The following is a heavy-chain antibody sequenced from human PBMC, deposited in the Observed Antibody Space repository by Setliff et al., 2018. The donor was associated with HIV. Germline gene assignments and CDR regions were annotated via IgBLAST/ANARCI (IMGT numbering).Heavy chain of an antibody. CDR2: ISGSGGST. CDR1: GFTFSSYA. V-gene: IGHV3-23*01. J-gene: IGHJ6*03. CDR3: AKVGSITMIVVALRVYMDV. D-gene: IGHD3-22*01. Sequence: GGSLRLSCAASGFTFSSYAMSWVRQAPGKGLEWVSAISGSGGSTYYADSVKGRFTISRDNSKNTLYLQMNSLRAEDTAVYYCAKVGSITMIVVALRVYMDVWGKGTTVTVSS.